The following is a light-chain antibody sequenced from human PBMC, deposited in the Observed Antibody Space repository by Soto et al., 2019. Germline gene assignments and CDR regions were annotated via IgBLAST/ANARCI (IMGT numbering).Light chain of an antibody. J-gene: IGKJ2*01. Sequence: EIVLTQSPGTLSLSPGERATLSCRASQSVSSSYLAWYQQKPGQAPRLLIYGASSRATGIPDRFSGSGSGTDFTLTISRLEPEDFGVYYCQQLGSSPYTFGQGTKLEIK. CDR3: QQLGSSPYT. CDR2: GAS. CDR1: QSVSSSY. V-gene: IGKV3-20*01.